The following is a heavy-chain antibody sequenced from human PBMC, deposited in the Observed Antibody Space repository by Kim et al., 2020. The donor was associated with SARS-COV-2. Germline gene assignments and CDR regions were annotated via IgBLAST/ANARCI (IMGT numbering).Heavy chain of an antibody. J-gene: IGHJ3*01. V-gene: IGHV3-48*02. D-gene: IGHD3-3*01. CDR3: ATDGVGVLPGDVFDV. CDR1: GFTSGLTFNRPS. Sequence: GGSLRLSCAASGFTSGLTFNRPSMNWVRQAPGKGLEWISHISNEYTGYNTYYADSVKGRFTISRDNAKNALYLQMNSLGDDDTAVYYCATDGVGVLPGDVFDVWGQGTTVIVSS. CDR2: ISNEYTGYNT.